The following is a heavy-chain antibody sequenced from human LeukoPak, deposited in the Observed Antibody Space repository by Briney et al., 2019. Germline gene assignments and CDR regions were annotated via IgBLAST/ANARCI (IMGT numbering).Heavy chain of an antibody. CDR3: ARVGLGINYYYGMDV. Sequence: GGSLRLSCVASGFTFSNYWMHWIRQAPGKGLVWVSRINSDESRTTYADSVKGRFTISRDNAKNTLYLQINSLRAEDAAVYYCARVGLGINYYYGMDVWGQGTTVTVSS. J-gene: IGHJ6*02. CDR2: INSDESRT. CDR1: GFTFSNYW. D-gene: IGHD1-14*01. V-gene: IGHV3-74*01.